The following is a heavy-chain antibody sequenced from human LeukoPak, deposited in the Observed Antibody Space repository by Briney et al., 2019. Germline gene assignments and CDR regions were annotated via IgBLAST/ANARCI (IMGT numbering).Heavy chain of an antibody. CDR1: GGSISSYY. J-gene: IGHJ4*02. D-gene: IGHD3-10*01. V-gene: IGHV4-39*07. CDR2: IYHSGST. Sequence: SETLSLTCTVSGGSISSYYWGWIRQPPGNGLEWIGSIYHSGSTYYNPSLKSRVTISVDTSKNQFSLKLSSVTAADTAVYYCAREGVVRGVIHFDYWGQGTLVTVSS. CDR3: AREGVVRGVIHFDY.